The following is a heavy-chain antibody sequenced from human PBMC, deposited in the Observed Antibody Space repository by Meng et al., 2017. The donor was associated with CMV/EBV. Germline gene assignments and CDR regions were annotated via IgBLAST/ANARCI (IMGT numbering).Heavy chain of an antibody. D-gene: IGHD2-2*01. CDR1: GYSISSGYY. J-gene: IGHJ6*02. CDR2: IYHSGST. CDR3: ARDRIVVVPAATDYYGIDV. V-gene: IGHV4-38-2*02. Sequence: GSLRLSCTVSGYSISSGYYWGWIRQPPGKGLEWIGSIYHSGSTYYNPSLKSRVTISVDTSKNQFSLKLSSVTAADTAVYYCARDRIVVVPAATDYYGIDVWGQGTTVTVSS.